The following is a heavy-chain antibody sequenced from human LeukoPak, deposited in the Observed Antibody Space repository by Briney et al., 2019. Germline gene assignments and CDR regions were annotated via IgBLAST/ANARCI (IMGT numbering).Heavy chain of an antibody. CDR1: GFTFSSYS. D-gene: IGHD3-22*01. CDR2: ISSSSSTI. V-gene: IGHV3-48*01. CDR3: ARRGYGSSGYTNWFDP. J-gene: IGHJ5*02. Sequence: GGSLRLSCAASGFTFSSYSMSWVRQAPGKGLEWISYISSSSSTIYSADSVKGRFTISRDTAKNSLYLQMNSLRGEDTAVYYCARRGYGSSGYTNWFDPWGQGTLVTVSS.